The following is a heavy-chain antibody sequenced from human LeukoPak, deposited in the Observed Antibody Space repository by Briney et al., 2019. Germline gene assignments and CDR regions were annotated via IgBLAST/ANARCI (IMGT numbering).Heavy chain of an antibody. CDR3: ARLLQQWPPINFDC. CDR2: INQDESQK. CDR1: GFTFSRYW. J-gene: IGHJ4*02. D-gene: IGHD5-18*01. V-gene: IGHV3-7*01. Sequence: GGSLSLSCAASGFTFSRYWLSWVRQAPGKGLEWVADINQDESQKHYVDSVKGRFTISRDNAKNSLSLQMNSLRAEDTAVYYCARLLQQWPPINFDCWGQGTLVTVSS.